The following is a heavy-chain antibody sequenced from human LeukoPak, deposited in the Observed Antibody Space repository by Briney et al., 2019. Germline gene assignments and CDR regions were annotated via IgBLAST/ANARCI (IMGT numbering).Heavy chain of an antibody. J-gene: IGHJ4*02. CDR2: IKRIIDGGTT. Sequence: GGSLRLSRAASGFSLSNTWMKWVRQAPGNGREWVGRIKRIIDGGTTDYAAHVKCRFTVSRDDSINTLYLQMSSLKTEDTAVYYCAAQGGSGDLRYWGQGTLVTVSS. D-gene: IGHD4-17*01. CDR1: GFSLSNTW. V-gene: IGHV3-15*01. CDR3: AAQGGSGDLRY.